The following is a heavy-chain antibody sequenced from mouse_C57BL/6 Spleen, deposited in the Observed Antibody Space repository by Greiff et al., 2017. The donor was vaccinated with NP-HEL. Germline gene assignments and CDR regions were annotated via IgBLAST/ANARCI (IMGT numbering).Heavy chain of an antibody. CDR2: IHPNSGST. Sequence: VQLQQPGAELVKPGASVKLSCKASGYTFTSYWMHWVKQRPGQGLEWIGMIHPNSGSTNYNEKFKSKATLTVDKSSSTAYMQLSSLTSEDSAVYYCARDLYYYGSSYNYVDYWGQGTTLTVSS. J-gene: IGHJ2*01. CDR1: GYTFTSYW. CDR3: ARDLYYYGSSYNYVDY. D-gene: IGHD1-1*01. V-gene: IGHV1-64*01.